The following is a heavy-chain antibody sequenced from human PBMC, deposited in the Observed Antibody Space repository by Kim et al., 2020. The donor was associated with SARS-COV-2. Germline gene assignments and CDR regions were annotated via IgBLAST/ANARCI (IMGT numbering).Heavy chain of an antibody. CDR3: ARDWMVRGVIPWFDP. D-gene: IGHD3-10*01. J-gene: IGHJ5*02. Sequence: DPVKGRFTISRDNTKDSLYLQMNSLRADDKAVYYCARDWMVRGVIPWFDPWGQGTLVTVSS. V-gene: IGHV3-30*07.